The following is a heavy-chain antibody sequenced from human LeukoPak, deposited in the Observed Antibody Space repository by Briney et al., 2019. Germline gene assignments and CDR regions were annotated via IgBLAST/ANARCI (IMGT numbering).Heavy chain of an antibody. V-gene: IGHV4/OR15-8*01. CDR3: AAAPILRGEGGEHYKYGMDV. D-gene: IGHD2-2*02. J-gene: IGHJ6*02. Sequence: PSETLSLTCGVSVGSINSGNWWSWVRQSPGERLEWIGENHHNGTRNYNPSLKSRITISADTFKNHFSLIVTSLTAADTAVYYCAAAPILRGEGGEHYKYGMDVWGQGTTVIVSS. CDR1: VGSINSGNW. CDR2: NHHNGTR.